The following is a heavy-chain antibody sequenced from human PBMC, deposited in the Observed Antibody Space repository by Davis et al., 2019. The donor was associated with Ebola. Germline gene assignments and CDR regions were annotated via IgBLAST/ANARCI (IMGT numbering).Heavy chain of an antibody. CDR1: GFIFSTYV. CDR3: ARYDFWSAYSGNYYFDY. D-gene: IGHD3-3*01. Sequence: GSLRLSCSASGFIFSTYVMSWVRQAPGKGLEWIGEIYHSGNTNYNPSLKSRVTISVDTSKNQFSLKLSSVTAADTAVYYCARYDFWSAYSGNYYFDYWGQGSLVTVSS. CDR2: IYHSGNT. J-gene: IGHJ4*02. V-gene: IGHV4-34*01.